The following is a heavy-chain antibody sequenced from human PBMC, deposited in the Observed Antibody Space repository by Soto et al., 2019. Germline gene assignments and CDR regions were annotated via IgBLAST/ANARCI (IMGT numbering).Heavy chain of an antibody. V-gene: IGHV5-10-1*01. CDR3: ARQIYDSDTGPNFQYYFDS. CDR1: GYNVSSYW. Sequence: ESLKISYKGSGYNVSSYWITWVRQKQGKGLEWMGRIDPSDSQTYYSPSFRGHVTISVTKSITTVFLQWSSLRASDTAMYYCARQIYDSDTGPNFQYYFDSWGQGTPVTVSS. J-gene: IGHJ4*02. CDR2: IDPSDSQT. D-gene: IGHD3-22*01.